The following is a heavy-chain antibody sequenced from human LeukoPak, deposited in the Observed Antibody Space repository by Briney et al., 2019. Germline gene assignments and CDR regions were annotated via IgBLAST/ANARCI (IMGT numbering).Heavy chain of an antibody. CDR2: INAGNGNT. CDR3: ANILGHCSSTSCKREDAFDI. V-gene: IGHV1/OR15-3*01. J-gene: IGHJ3*02. Sequence: ASVKVSCKASGYTFTDYFMNWMRQAPGQRLEWMGWINAGNGNTKYSQKLQGRVTITRDTSSSTAYMQLSSLRSEDTAVYYCANILGHCSSTSCKREDAFDIWGQGTMVTVSS. CDR1: GYTFTDYF. D-gene: IGHD2-2*01.